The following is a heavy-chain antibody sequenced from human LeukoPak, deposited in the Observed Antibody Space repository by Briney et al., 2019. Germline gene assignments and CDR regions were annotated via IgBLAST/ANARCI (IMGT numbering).Heavy chain of an antibody. Sequence: ASVKVSCKTSGYTFTSYGISWVRQAPGQGLQWMGWINTNTGNPTYAQGFTGHYVFSLDTSVSTAYLQISGLTADDTAVYFCGRDPRLGIRGYTYGYIEYWGQGTLVTVSS. CDR2: INTNTGNP. CDR3: GRDPRLGIRGYTYGYIEY. J-gene: IGHJ4*02. V-gene: IGHV7-4-1*02. CDR1: GYTFTSYG. D-gene: IGHD5-18*01.